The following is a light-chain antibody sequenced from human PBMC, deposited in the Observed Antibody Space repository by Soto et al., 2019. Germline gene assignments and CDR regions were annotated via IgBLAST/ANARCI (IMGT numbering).Light chain of an antibody. CDR3: AAWDESMSGHVG. CDR1: SSKIGSID. V-gene: IGLV1-47*01. J-gene: IGLJ2*01. Sequence: QSVLTQPPSASGTPGQRVTISCSGSSSKIGSIDVYGDQQLPGTAPRLLIYRNNQRPSGVPDRFSGSRSGTAASQALSGLRSDEEADFYCAAWDESMSGHVGCGGGTQLTVL. CDR2: RNN.